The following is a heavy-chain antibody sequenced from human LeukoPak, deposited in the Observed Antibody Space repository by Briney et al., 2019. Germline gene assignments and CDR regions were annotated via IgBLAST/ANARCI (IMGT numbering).Heavy chain of an antibody. CDR3: ARKLGKFNYYGSGSWPYDY. Sequence: PGGSLRLSCAASGFTFSSFAMSWVRQAPGGGLEWVSSIIGDGSATYYADSVKGRFTISRDNSKNTLYLRMNSLRAEDTAVYYCARKLGKFNYYGSGSWPYDYWGQGTLVTVSS. CDR2: IIGDGSAT. J-gene: IGHJ4*02. CDR1: GFTFSSFA. D-gene: IGHD3-10*01. V-gene: IGHV3-23*01.